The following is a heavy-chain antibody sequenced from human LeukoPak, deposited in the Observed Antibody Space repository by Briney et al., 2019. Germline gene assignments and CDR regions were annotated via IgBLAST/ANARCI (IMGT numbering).Heavy chain of an antibody. CDR2: IYYSGST. Sequence: SETLSLTCTVSGGSISTSNWNWSWEPPGKGLEWIVNIYYSGSTNYNPSLKSRVTISIDTSRQQFSLKLSSATAADTAVYYCVSQGSWGQGTLVTVSS. V-gene: IGHV4-59*08. J-gene: IGHJ4*02. CDR3: VSQGS. CDR1: GGSISTSN.